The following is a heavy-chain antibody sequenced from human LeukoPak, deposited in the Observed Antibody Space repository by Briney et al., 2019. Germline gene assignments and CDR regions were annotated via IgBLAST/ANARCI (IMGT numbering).Heavy chain of an antibody. J-gene: IGHJ6*02. CDR3: ARDEVFVAAAGTAYYYYGMDV. Sequence: SVKVSCKASGGTFSSYAISWVGQAPGQGLEWMGGIIPIFGTANYAQKFQGRVTITADESTTTAYMELSSLRSEDTAVYYCARDEVFVAAAGTAYYYYGMDVWGQGTTVTVSS. D-gene: IGHD6-13*01. CDR2: IIPIFGTA. V-gene: IGHV1-69*13. CDR1: GGTFSSYA.